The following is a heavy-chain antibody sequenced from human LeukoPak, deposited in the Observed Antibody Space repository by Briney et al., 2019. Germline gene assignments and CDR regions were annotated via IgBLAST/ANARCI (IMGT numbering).Heavy chain of an antibody. D-gene: IGHD6-19*01. J-gene: IGHJ3*02. CDR2: ISYDGSNK. CDR3: AKALTSGWYLDAFNI. Sequence: LRLSCAASGFTFSSCGMHWVRQAPGKGLEWVAVISYDGSNKYYADSVKGRFTVSRDNSKNTLFLEMNSLRAEDTAVYYCAKALTSGWYLDAFNIWGQGTMVTVSS. CDR1: GFTFSSCG. V-gene: IGHV3-30*18.